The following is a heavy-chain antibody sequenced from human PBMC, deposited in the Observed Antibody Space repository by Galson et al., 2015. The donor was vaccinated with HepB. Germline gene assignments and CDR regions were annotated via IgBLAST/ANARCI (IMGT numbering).Heavy chain of an antibody. CDR1: GYTFTTWY. CDR3: ARNVNSGLDY. Sequence: SVKVSCKASGYTFTTWYIHWVRQAPGQGLEWMGMINPNGGNTIYAQKFQGKVTMTRDTSTVTVYMELTSLRSEGTAVYYCARNVNSGLDYWGQGTLVTVSS. J-gene: IGHJ4*02. CDR2: INPNGGNT. D-gene: IGHD1-1*01. V-gene: IGHV1-46*01.